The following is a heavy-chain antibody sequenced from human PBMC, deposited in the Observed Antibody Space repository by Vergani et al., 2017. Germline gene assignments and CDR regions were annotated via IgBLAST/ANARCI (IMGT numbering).Heavy chain of an antibody. Sequence: EVPLLESGGGLVQPGASLRLSCAASGFTFSSYDMSWVRQAPGKGLEWVSAISGSVGRTYYADSVKGRFTISRDNSKNTLYLQMNSLRAEDTAVYYCAKDMYYDSSGDFDYWGQGTLVTVSS. V-gene: IGHV3-23*01. CDR1: GFTFSSYD. J-gene: IGHJ4*02. CDR2: ISGSVGRT. CDR3: AKDMYYDSSGDFDY. D-gene: IGHD3-22*01.